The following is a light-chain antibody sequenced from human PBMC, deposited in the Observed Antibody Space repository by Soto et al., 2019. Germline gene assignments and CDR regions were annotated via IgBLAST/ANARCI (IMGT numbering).Light chain of an antibody. CDR2: AAS. CDR1: QDITNH. J-gene: IGKJ4*01. V-gene: IGKV1-33*01. CDR3: QQYDNLPLT. Sequence: IQMTQSPSSLSASVGDRVTITCQASQDITNHLNWYQQKPGRAPKVLIYAASVLETGVPSRFSGSGSGTDFTFSISSLQPEDIATYYCQQYDNLPLTFGGGTRVEIE.